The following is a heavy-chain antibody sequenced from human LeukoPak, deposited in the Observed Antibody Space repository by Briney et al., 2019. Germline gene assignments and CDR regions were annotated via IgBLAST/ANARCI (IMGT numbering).Heavy chain of an antibody. CDR2: IYPDDSDT. CDR3: ARQVAPPGVNWFDP. J-gene: IGHJ5*02. CDR1: GYNFTNYW. V-gene: IGHV5-51*01. Sequence: GESLKISCKISGYNFTNYWIGWVRQMPGKGLEWMGIIYPDDSDTRYSPSFQGQVTISADKSISTAYLQWSSLKASDTAMYYCARQVAPPGVNWFDPWGQGTLVTVSS. D-gene: IGHD2-15*01.